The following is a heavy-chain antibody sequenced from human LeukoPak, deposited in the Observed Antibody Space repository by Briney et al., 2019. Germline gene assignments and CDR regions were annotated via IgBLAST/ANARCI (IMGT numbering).Heavy chain of an antibody. J-gene: IGHJ3*01. CDR2: ISYDGSNE. Sequence: GGSLRLSCAASGFTFSSYGMHWVRQAPGKGLEWVTVISYDGSNEYFADSVRGRFTISRDNSKNTLYLQMSSLRAEDTAVYYCAKEEAADGDAFDVWGQGTMVTVSS. D-gene: IGHD6-13*01. CDR1: GFTFSSYG. V-gene: IGHV3-30*18. CDR3: AKEEAADGDAFDV.